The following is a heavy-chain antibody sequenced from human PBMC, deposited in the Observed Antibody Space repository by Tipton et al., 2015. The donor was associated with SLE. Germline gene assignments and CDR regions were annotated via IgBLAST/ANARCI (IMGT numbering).Heavy chain of an antibody. Sequence: TLSLTCTVSGGSISSGGYSWSWIRQPPGKGLEWIGYIYHSGSTYYNPSLKSRVTISVDTSKNQFSLKLSSVTAADTAVYYCARASERISHFDYWGRGTLVTVSS. CDR2: IYHSGST. J-gene: IGHJ4*02. CDR3: ARASERISHFDY. CDR1: GGSISSGGYS. V-gene: IGHV4-30-2*01. D-gene: IGHD1-1*01.